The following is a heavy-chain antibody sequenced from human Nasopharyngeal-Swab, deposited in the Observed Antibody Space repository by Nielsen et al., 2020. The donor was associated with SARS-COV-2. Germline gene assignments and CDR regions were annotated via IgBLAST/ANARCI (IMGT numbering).Heavy chain of an antibody. D-gene: IGHD3-22*01. CDR3: ARGDYYDSTFDY. CDR2: IYYSGST. Sequence: SETLSLTCTVSGGSISSYYWSWIRQSPGKGLEWIGYIYYSGSTNYNPSLKSRVTISVDTSKNQFSLKLSSVTAADTAVYYCARGDYYDSTFDYWGQGTLVTVSS. CDR1: GGSISSYY. V-gene: IGHV4-59*13. J-gene: IGHJ4*02.